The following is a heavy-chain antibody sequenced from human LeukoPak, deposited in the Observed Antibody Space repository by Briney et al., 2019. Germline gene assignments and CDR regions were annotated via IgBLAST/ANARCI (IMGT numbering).Heavy chain of an antibody. CDR3: ASPKIAMSEYFQH. CDR1: GDSISSSSSY. CDR2: LHYGGST. D-gene: IGHD2-21*01. J-gene: IGHJ1*01. Sequence: SETLSLTCTVSGDSISSSSSYWGWIRQPPGKGLEWIGSLHYGGSTYYNPSLKSRVTISVDTSKNQFSLKLSSMTAADTAAYYCASPKIAMSEYFQHWGQGALVTVSS. V-gene: IGHV4-39*07.